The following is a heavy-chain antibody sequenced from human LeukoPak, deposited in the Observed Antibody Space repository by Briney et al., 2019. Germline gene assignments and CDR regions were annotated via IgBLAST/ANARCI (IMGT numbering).Heavy chain of an antibody. CDR2: ISGSGGST. D-gene: IGHD3-22*01. V-gene: IGHV3-23*01. Sequence: GGSLRLSCAASGFTFSSYWMSWVRQAPGKGLEWVSAISGSGGSTYYADSVKGRFTISRDNSKNTLYLQMNSLRAEDTAVYYCAKDGSPYDSSEYYFDYWGQGTLVTVSS. J-gene: IGHJ4*02. CDR1: GFTFSSYW. CDR3: AKDGSPYDSSEYYFDY.